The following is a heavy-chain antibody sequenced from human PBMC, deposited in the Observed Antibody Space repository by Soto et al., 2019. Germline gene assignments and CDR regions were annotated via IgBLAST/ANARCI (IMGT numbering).Heavy chain of an antibody. CDR3: TSSIVGATNSVY. Sequence: GGSLRLSCAASGFTFSGSAMHWVRQASGKGLEWVGRIRSKANSYPTAYAASVKGRFTISRDDSKNTAYLQMNSLKTEDTAVYYCTSSIVGATNSVYWGQGTLVTVSS. CDR1: GFTFSGSA. D-gene: IGHD1-26*01. J-gene: IGHJ4*02. V-gene: IGHV3-73*01. CDR2: IRSKANSYPT.